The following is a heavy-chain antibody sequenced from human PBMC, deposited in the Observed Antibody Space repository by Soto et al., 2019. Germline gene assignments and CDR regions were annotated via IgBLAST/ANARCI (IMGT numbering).Heavy chain of an antibody. D-gene: IGHD6-13*01. J-gene: IGHJ4*02. Sequence: GSLRLSLAASGFTFSSYCMHLGRQAPGKGLGGVAVIWYDGSNKYYADSVKGRFTISRDNSKNTLYLQMNSLRAEDTAVYYCARDYSSSWYYFDYWGQGTLVTVSS. V-gene: IGHV3-33*08. CDR3: ARDYSSSWYYFDY. CDR1: GFTFSSYC. CDR2: IWYDGSNK.